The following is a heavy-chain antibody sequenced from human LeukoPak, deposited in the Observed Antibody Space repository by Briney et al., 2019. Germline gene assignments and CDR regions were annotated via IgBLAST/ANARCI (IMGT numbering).Heavy chain of an antibody. CDR1: GFTLGGYG. D-gene: IGHD2-8*02. Sequence: GRSLRLSCTASGFTLGGYGVHWVRQAPGMGLEWVAIISYDGSNTFYGDSVKGRFTISRDNSKKTLYLQMNSLRTEDTAVYYCARDQTAVTGVWGTIDYWGQGTLVTVSS. V-gene: IGHV3-30*03. CDR2: ISYDGSNT. CDR3: ARDQTAVTGVWGTIDY. J-gene: IGHJ4*02.